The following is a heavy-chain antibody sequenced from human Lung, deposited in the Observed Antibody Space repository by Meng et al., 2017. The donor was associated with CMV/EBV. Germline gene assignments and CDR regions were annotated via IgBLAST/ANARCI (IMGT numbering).Heavy chain of an antibody. D-gene: IGHD1-14*01. Sequence: SCAVSGFIVSSKYMTWVRQTPGKGLEWVSIIYTGGSASYADSVKGRFTISRDNSKNTLYLQMNSLRAEDTAVYYCATQAPPGITDKDYFYYGMDVWXQGTTVTVSS. V-gene: IGHV3-53*01. CDR3: ATQAPPGITDKDYFYYGMDV. CDR1: GFIVSSKY. J-gene: IGHJ6*02. CDR2: IYTGGSA.